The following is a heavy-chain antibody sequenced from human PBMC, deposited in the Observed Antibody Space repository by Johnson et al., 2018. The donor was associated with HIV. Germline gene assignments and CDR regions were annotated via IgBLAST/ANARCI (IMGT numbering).Heavy chain of an antibody. V-gene: IGHV3-20*04. D-gene: IGHD1-26*01. Sequence: VQLVESGGGVVRPGGSLRLACAATGFTFDDYGMSWVRQGPGKGLEWVSGINWNGGNTDFADAVKGRFNVSRDNAKNSLYLQMNSRRAEDTAMYYCARGWVGATLRAFDIWGQGTMVTVSS. J-gene: IGHJ3*02. CDR2: INWNGGNT. CDR1: GFTFDDYG. CDR3: ARGWVGATLRAFDI.